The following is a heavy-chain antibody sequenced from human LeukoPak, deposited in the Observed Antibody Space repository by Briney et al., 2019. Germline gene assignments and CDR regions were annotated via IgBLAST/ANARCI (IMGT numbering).Heavy chain of an antibody. CDR2: INPNSGGT. CDR1: GYTFTGYY. Sequence: ASVKVSCKASGYTFTGYYMHWVRQAPGQGLEWMGWINPNSGGTNYAQKFQGRVTMTRDTSISTAYMELSRLRSDDTALYYCARSPTYYDILTGYYRGVYGMDVWGQGTTVTVSS. J-gene: IGHJ6*02. D-gene: IGHD3-9*01. V-gene: IGHV1-2*02. CDR3: ARSPTYYDILTGYYRGVYGMDV.